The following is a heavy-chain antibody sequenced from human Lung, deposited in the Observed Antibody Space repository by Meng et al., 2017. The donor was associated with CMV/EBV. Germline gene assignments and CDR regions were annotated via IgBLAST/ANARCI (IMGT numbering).Heavy chain of an antibody. Sequence: VSCAGSGDTFSSYAISWVRQAPGRGLEWMGGIIPIFGTASYAQKCQGRVTITTGESTSTAYMELSSLRSDDTAVYYCARLSGIISDYWGQGTLVTVSS. CDR2: IIPIFGTA. CDR3: ARLSGIISDY. J-gene: IGHJ4*02. V-gene: IGHV1-69*05. CDR1: GDTFSSYA. D-gene: IGHD1-26*01.